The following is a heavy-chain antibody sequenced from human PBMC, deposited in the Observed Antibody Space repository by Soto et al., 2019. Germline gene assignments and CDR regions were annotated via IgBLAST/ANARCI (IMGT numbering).Heavy chain of an antibody. Sequence: PGGSLRLSCAASGFTFSSYSMNWVRQAPGEGLEWVSSISSSSSYIYYADSVKGRFTISRDNAKNSLYLQMNSLRAEDTAVYYCAREGGTWDIVVVPAAIRYYYGMDVWGQGTTVTVSS. CDR1: GFTFSSYS. CDR3: AREGGTWDIVVVPAAIRYYYGMDV. J-gene: IGHJ6*02. D-gene: IGHD2-2*01. V-gene: IGHV3-21*01. CDR2: ISSSSSYI.